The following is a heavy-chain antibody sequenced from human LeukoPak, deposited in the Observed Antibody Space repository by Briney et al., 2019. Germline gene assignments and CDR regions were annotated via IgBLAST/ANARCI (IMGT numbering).Heavy chain of an antibody. V-gene: IGHV1-69*05. CDR3: ARELRRAFDI. CDR2: IIPIFGTA. CDR1: GGTFSSYA. J-gene: IGHJ3*02. Sequence: PVKVSCKASGGTFSSYAISWVRQAPGQGLEWMEGIIPIFGTANYAQKFQGRVTITTDESTSTAYMELSSLRSEDTAVYYCARELRRAFDIWGQGTMVTVSS. D-gene: IGHD5-12*01.